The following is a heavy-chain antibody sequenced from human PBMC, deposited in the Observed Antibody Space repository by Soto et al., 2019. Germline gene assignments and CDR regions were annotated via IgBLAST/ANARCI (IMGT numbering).Heavy chain of an antibody. Sequence: VQLVQSGGGLVQPGGSLRLSCAASGFTVSNNYLSWVRQAPGKGLQWVSLIYSDGGTDYAESVKGRFTISRDNSKNTLYLPMNSLKAEDTAIYYCATRMTTAPYWGQGTLVTVSS. CDR3: ATRMTTAPY. CDR2: IYSDGGT. J-gene: IGHJ4*02. CDR1: GFTVSNNY. D-gene: IGHD4-17*01. V-gene: IGHV3-66*01.